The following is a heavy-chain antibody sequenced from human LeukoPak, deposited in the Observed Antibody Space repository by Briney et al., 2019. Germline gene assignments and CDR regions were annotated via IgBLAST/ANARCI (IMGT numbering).Heavy chain of an antibody. Sequence: SETLSLTCAVYGGSFSGYYWSWIRQPPGKGLEWIGEINHSGSTNYNPSLKSRVTISVDTSKNQFSLKLSSMTAADTAVYYCARTPDDSSGWSYYYGMDVWGQGTTVTVSS. CDR3: ARTPDDSSGWSYYYGMDV. CDR1: GGSFSGYY. V-gene: IGHV4-34*01. J-gene: IGHJ6*02. D-gene: IGHD6-19*01. CDR2: INHSGST.